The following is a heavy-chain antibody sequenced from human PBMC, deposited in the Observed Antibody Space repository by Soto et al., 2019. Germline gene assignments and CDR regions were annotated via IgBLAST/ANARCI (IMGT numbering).Heavy chain of an antibody. Sequence: ASVKVSCKASGYTFTSYGISWVRQAPGQGLEWMGWISAYNGNTNYAQKLQGRVTMTTDTSTSTAYMELRSLRSDDTAVYYCARDRYSYGYYYYGRDVGGKGTTVTVSS. CDR1: GYTFTSYG. V-gene: IGHV1-18*04. D-gene: IGHD5-18*01. J-gene: IGHJ6*04. CDR3: ARDRYSYGYYYYGRDV. CDR2: ISAYNGNT.